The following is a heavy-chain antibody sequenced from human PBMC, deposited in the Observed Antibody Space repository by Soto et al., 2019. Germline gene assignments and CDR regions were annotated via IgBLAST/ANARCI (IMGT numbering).Heavy chain of an antibody. CDR1: IDSISPYY. D-gene: IGHD3-22*01. Sequence: SETLSLTCTIFIDSISPYYWNWIRQSPEKGLEWIGYIYHSGTTMYNPSLESRVTISVDTSKKQFTLKVTSVSAADTAVYYCARSQESNYYDSAGYHTWPGAFDYWGQGALVTVSS. CDR2: IYHSGTT. V-gene: IGHV4-59*01. J-gene: IGHJ4*02. CDR3: ARSQESNYYDSAGYHTWPGAFDY.